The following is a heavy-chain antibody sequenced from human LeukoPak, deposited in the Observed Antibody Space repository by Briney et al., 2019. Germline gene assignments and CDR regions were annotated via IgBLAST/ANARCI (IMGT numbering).Heavy chain of an antibody. CDR2: IYYSGST. Sequence: SETLSLTCTVSGGSLSSYYWSWIRQPPGKGLEWIGYIYYSGSTNYNPSLKSRVTISLDTSKNQFSLKLSSVTAADTAVYYCARSSWGYAFDIWGQGTMVTVSS. J-gene: IGHJ3*02. CDR1: GGSLSSYY. V-gene: IGHV4-59*01. D-gene: IGHD3-16*01. CDR3: ARSSWGYAFDI.